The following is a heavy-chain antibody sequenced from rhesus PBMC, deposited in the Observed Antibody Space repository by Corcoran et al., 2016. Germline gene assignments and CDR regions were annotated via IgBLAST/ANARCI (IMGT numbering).Heavy chain of an antibody. CDR3: ARRALYSGYSYH. CDR2: IFGSSGST. J-gene: IGHJ4*01. D-gene: IGHD5-24*01. V-gene: IGHV4S7*01. Sequence: QLQLQELGPGLVKPSATLSLTCAVPCGPISGGSGLSWVRPPPGKGLEWVGNIFGSSGSTYYNPSLKSRVTISTDTSKNQFSLKLSSVTAADTAVYYCARRALYSGYSYHWGQGVLVTVSS. CDR1: CGPISGGSG.